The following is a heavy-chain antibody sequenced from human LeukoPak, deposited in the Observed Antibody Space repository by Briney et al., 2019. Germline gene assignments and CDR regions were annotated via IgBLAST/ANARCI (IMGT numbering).Heavy chain of an antibody. J-gene: IGHJ4*02. CDR1: GGSISSSSYY. V-gene: IGHV4-39*07. CDR2: IYYSGNT. CDR3: ARARPMIEY. Sequence: SETLSLTCTVSGGSISSSSYYWGWIRQPPGKGLEWIGNIYYSGNTYYNPSLKSRVTISVDTSKNQFSLKLNSVTAADTAVYYCARARPMIEYWGQGTLVTVSS.